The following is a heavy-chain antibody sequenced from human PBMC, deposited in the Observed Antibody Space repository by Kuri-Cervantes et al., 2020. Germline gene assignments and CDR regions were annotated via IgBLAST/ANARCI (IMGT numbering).Heavy chain of an antibody. D-gene: IGHD3-3*01. CDR1: GFTVSSNY. V-gene: IGHV3-66*01. J-gene: IGHJ6*02. CDR2: IYSGGST. CDR3: ARDSVVTYYDFWSGYPASDYYYYGMDV. Sequence: GGSLRLSCAASGFTVSSNYMSWVRQALGKGLEWVSVIYSGGSTYYADSVKGRFTISRDNSKNTLYLQMNSLRAEDTAVYYCARDSVVTYYDFWSGYPASDYYYYGMDVWGQGTTVTVSS.